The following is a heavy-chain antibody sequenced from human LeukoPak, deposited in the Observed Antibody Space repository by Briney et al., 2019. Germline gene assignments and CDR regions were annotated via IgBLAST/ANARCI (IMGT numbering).Heavy chain of an antibody. CDR1: GFIFNNYG. V-gene: IGHV3-23*01. J-gene: IGHJ3*01. Sequence: GGSLRLSCAASGFIFNNYGLVWVRQAPGKGLEWVSAVSNDGGGTTYADFVKGRFSVSRDNSKNTLYLQMNNLRAKDTAVYYCAKDPNGDYVGAFDSWGQGTKVTVSS. CDR3: AKDPNGDYVGAFDS. D-gene: IGHD4-17*01. CDR2: VSNDGGGT.